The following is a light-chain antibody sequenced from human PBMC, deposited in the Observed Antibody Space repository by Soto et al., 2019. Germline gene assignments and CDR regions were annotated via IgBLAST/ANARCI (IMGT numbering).Light chain of an antibody. J-gene: IGKJ1*01. CDR1: QSIGSW. Sequence: DIQMTQSPSTLSASVGDRVTITCRASQSIGSWLAWYQQKPGKAPKLLIYDASSLESGVPSRFSGSGSGTEFTLTITSLQPDDFATYSCQQYNSYPGAVXQGTKVDIK. V-gene: IGKV1-5*01. CDR2: DAS. CDR3: QQYNSYPGA.